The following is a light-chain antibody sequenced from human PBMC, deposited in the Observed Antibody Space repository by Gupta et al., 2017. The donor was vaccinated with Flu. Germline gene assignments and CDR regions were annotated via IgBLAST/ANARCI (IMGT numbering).Light chain of an antibody. CDR2: GAS. J-gene: IGKJ1*01. CDR1: QSVISNY. Sequence: GTLSLSPGERATLSCRAGQSVISNYVAWYQVKPGQAPRLLIYGASSRAPGIPDRFSGSGSGTDFSLTISRLEPEDFAVYYCHQDGTSPPTFGQGTRVDIE. CDR3: HQDGTSPPT. V-gene: IGKV3-20*01.